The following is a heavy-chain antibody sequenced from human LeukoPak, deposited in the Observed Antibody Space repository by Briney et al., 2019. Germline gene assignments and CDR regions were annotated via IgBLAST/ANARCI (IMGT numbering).Heavy chain of an antibody. V-gene: IGHV3-30*03. Sequence: GGSLRLSCAASGFTFSSYGMHWVRQAPGKGLEWVAVISYDGTYKYYADSVKGRFTISRDNSKNTLYLQMNSLRAEDTAVYYCARGDSSGYFLDYWGQGTLVTVSS. D-gene: IGHD3-22*01. CDR2: ISYDGTYK. J-gene: IGHJ4*02. CDR3: ARGDSSGYFLDY. CDR1: GFTFSSYG.